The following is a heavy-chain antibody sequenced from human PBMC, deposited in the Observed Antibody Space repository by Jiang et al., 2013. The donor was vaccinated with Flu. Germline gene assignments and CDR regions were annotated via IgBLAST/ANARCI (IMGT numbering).Heavy chain of an antibody. J-gene: IGHJ3*01. D-gene: IGHD3-9*01. CDR2: IYWDNEK. V-gene: IGHV2-5*02. Sequence: KPTQTLTLTCTFSGFSLATGGLAVGWFRQPPERPLEWLVHIYWDNEKRFTPPLKTRLTVTKGTSDSQVVLTLANVDPLDTATYYCARMLTGSTGTAFDLWGRGTEGPRLF. CDR1: GFSLATGGLA. CDR3: ARMLTGSTGTAFDL.